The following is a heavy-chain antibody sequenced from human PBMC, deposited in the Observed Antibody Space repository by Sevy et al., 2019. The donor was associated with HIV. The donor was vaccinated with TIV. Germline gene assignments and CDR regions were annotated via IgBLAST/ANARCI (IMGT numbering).Heavy chain of an antibody. D-gene: IGHD3-22*01. CDR3: ATTKDYYDSSGYPFDY. J-gene: IGHJ4*02. CDR1: GYTLTGLS. Sequence: ASVKVSCKVSGYTLTGLSMHWVRQAPGKGLEWMATFDPEDGETIYAQKLQGRVTMTEDTSTDTAYMGLNSLSSEDTAVYYCATTKDYYDSSGYPFDYWGQGTLVTVSS. V-gene: IGHV1-24*01. CDR2: FDPEDGET.